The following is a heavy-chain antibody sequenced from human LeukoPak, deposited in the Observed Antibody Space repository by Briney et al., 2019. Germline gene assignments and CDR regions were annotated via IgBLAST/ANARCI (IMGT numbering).Heavy chain of an antibody. J-gene: IGHJ6*03. D-gene: IGHD2-2*01. CDR3: ARGDIVVVPAATDYYYMDV. Sequence: ASVKVSCKASGGTFSSYAISWVRQAPGQGLEWMGGIIPIFGTANYAQKFQGRVTITADESTGTAYMELSSLRSEDTAVYYCARGDIVVVPAATDYYYMDVWGKGTTVTVSS. CDR2: IIPIFGTA. V-gene: IGHV1-69*13. CDR1: GGTFSSYA.